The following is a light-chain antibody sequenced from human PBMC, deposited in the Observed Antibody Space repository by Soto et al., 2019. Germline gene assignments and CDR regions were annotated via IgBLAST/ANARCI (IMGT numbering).Light chain of an antibody. CDR3: CSYAGSSLYG. CDR2: EVS. CDR1: SSDVGSYNL. V-gene: IGLV2-23*02. J-gene: IGLJ1*01. Sequence: QSVLTQPASVSGSPGQSITISCTGTSSDVGSYNLVSWYQQHPGKAPKLMIYEVSKRPSVVSNRFSGSKSGNTASLTISGLQAEDEADYYCCSYAGSSLYGFGTGTKVTV.